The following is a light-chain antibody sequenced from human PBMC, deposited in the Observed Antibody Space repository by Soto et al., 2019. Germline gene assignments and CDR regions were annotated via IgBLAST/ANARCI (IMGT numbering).Light chain of an antibody. V-gene: IGKV3-11*01. CDR3: QQYGYSFWT. J-gene: IGKJ1*01. CDR2: DAS. Sequence: IMLTQSPATVSLYTGERATLSCRASQSVSSYLAWYQQKPGQAPRLLIYDASNRATGIPARFSGSGSGTDFTLTISSLEPEDFAVYYCQQYGYSFWTFGQRTKVDI. CDR1: QSVSSY.